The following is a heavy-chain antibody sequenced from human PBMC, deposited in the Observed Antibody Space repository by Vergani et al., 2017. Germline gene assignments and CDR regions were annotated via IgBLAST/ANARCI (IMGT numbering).Heavy chain of an antibody. CDR1: GGTFSSYA. V-gene: IGHV1-69*13. Sequence: QVQLVQSGAEVKKPGSSVKVSCKASGGTFSSYAISWVRQAPGQGLEWMGRIIPIFGTANYAQKFQGRVTITADESTGTAYMELSSLRSEDTAVYYCARGGLYSGSWATGYGMDVWGQGTTVTVSS. CDR2: IIPIFGTA. J-gene: IGHJ6*02. D-gene: IGHD1-26*01. CDR3: ARGGLYSGSWATGYGMDV.